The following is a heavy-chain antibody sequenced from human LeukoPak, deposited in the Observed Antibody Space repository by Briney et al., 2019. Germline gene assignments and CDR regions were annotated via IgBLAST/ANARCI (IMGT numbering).Heavy chain of an antibody. V-gene: IGHV3-53*04. CDR1: GFNVNANY. CDR3: ARRTVFKYNLGGNWYLDL. Sequence: PGGSLRLSCAASGFNVNANYMTWVRQTPDKGLEWVALVYSGGYAFYVDSVKGRFTISRHNSKNTVYLEMTSLRPEDTAVYFCARRTVFKYNLGGNWYLDLWGRGTLVTVSP. D-gene: IGHD1-20*01. J-gene: IGHJ2*01. CDR2: VYSGGYA.